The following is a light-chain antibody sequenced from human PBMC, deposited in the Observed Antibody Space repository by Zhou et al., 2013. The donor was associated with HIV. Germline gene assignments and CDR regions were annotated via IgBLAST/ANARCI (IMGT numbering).Light chain of an antibody. Sequence: DIQMTQSPTSLSASVGDRVTITCRASQSISSHLNWYQQRPGKAPKFLIYAASSLQSGVPSRFSGSGSGTDFTLTISSLQPEDFATYYCQHTFTTPITFGGGTRVEIK. V-gene: IGKV1-39*01. J-gene: IGKJ4*01. CDR2: AAS. CDR1: QSISSH. CDR3: QHTFTTPIT.